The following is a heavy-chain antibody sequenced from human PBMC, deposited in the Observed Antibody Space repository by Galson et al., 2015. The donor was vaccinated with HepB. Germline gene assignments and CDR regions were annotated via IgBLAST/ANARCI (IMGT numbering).Heavy chain of an antibody. D-gene: IGHD6-19*01. CDR1: GGSISSSSYY. J-gene: IGHJ4*02. V-gene: IGHV4-39*01. CDR2: IYYSGST. Sequence: ETLSLTCTVSGGSISSSSYYWGWIRQPPGKGLEWIGSIYYSGSTYYNPSLKSRVTISVDTSKNQFSLKLSSVTAADTAVFYCARVGVAVAGNYFDYWGQGTLVTVSS. CDR3: ARVGVAVAGNYFDY.